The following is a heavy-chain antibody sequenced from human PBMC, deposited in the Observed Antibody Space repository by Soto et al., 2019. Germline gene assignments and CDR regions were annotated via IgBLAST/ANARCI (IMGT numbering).Heavy chain of an antibody. CDR3: ARARDSDRYYYYGMDV. Sequence: ASVKVSCKASGGTFSSYAISWVRQAPGQGLEWMGGIIPIFGTANYAQKFQGRVTITADESTSTAYMELSSLRSEDTAVYYCARARDSDRYYYYGMDVWGQGTTVTVSS. D-gene: IGHD5-18*01. CDR1: GGTFSSYA. V-gene: IGHV1-69*13. J-gene: IGHJ6*02. CDR2: IIPIFGTA.